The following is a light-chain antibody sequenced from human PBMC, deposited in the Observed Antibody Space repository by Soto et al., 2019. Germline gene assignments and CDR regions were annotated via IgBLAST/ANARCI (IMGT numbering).Light chain of an antibody. CDR2: EVT. V-gene: IGLV2-8*01. Sequence: QSALTQPPSASGPPGQSVTISCTGTSSDIGRYNFVSWYQHHPGKAPRLIIYEVTKRPSGVPDRFSGSKSDSTASLTVSGLQAEDEAVYYCSSYTGSTNLVVFGGGTKLTVL. CDR1: SSDIGRYNF. J-gene: IGLJ2*01. CDR3: SSYTGSTNLVV.